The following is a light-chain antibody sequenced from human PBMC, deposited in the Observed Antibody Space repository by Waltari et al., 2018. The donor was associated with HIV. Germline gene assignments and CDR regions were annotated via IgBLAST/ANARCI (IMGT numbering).Light chain of an antibody. Sequence: DIQMTQSPSSLSASVGDRVTITCQAIQDINNYLNWYQQKPGKAPTLLIYDASNLETGVPSRFSGSGSGTDFSFTISSLQPEDIATYYCQQYNNLPLTFGPGTTVDLK. CDR3: QQYNNLPLT. CDR2: DAS. CDR1: QDINNY. J-gene: IGKJ3*01. V-gene: IGKV1-33*01.